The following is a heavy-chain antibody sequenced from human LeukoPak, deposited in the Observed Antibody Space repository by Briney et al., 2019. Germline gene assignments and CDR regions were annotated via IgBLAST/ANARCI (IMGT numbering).Heavy chain of an antibody. Sequence: TGGSLKLSCAASGFTFDENPIHWVRQDPGKGLEWDAGISWNSDTISYEDSVKGRLTISRDNAKNYLYLQMNSLRAEDTALYYCAKGGGSGSYYNGYFDYWGQGTLVTVSS. CDR2: ISWNSDTI. D-gene: IGHD3-10*01. V-gene: IGHV3-9*01. J-gene: IGHJ4*02. CDR1: GFTFDENP. CDR3: AKGGGSGSYYNGYFDY.